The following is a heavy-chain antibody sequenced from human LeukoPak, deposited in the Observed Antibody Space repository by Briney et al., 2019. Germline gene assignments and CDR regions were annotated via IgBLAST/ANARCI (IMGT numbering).Heavy chain of an antibody. CDR3: ARRVSVDGYEWFDY. Sequence: PGGSLRLSCAASGFTFSSYSMNWVRQAPGKGLEWVSSISSSSSYIYYADSVKGRFTISRDNAKNSLYLQMNSLRAEDTAVYYCARRVSVDGYEWFDYWGQGTLVTVSS. CDR1: GFTFSSYS. CDR2: ISSSSSYI. D-gene: IGHD5-24*01. J-gene: IGHJ4*02. V-gene: IGHV3-21*01.